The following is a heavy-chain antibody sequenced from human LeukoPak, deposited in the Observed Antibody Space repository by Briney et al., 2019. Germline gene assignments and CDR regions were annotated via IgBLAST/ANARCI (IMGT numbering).Heavy chain of an antibody. CDR1: GSTFSNYA. Sequence: GGSLRLSCAASGSTFSNYAVNWVPQAPGKGLEWVSGISGSDSLTYYADSVKGRFTISRADSQPTLYLQMNSLRVDETAVYYCANVRYFDWYYFDYWGQGTLVTVSS. D-gene: IGHD3-9*01. CDR2: ISGSDSLT. CDR3: ANVRYFDWYYFDY. V-gene: IGHV3-23*01. J-gene: IGHJ4*02.